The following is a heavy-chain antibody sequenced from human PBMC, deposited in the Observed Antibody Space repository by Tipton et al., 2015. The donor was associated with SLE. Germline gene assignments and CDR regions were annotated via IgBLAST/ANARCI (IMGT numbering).Heavy chain of an antibody. Sequence: LRLSCTVSGGSISSHYWSWIRQPPGKGLEWIGYIYYSGTTNYNPSLKSRVTISVDTSKNQFSLKLSSVTAADTAVYYCARAWGYSGSPDAFDIWGQGTMATVSS. J-gene: IGHJ3*02. V-gene: IGHV4-59*08. CDR3: ARAWGYSGSPDAFDI. D-gene: IGHD1-26*01. CDR2: IYYSGTT. CDR1: GGSISSHY.